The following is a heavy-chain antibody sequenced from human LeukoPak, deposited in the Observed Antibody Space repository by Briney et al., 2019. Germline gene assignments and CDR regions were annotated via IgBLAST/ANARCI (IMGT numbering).Heavy chain of an antibody. CDR2: LSGNAGRP. V-gene: IGHV3-23*01. J-gene: IGHJ6*02. CDR3: AKDHRDSGNYYYYYGLDV. Sequence: GGSLRLSCAASGFTFSSYGMHWVRQALGKGLEWVSSLSGNAGRPYYADSVKGRFTISRDNSKNTLYLQMNSLRAEDTAVYYCAKDHRDSGNYYYYYGLDVWGQGTMVTVSS. D-gene: IGHD1-26*01. CDR1: GFTFSSYG.